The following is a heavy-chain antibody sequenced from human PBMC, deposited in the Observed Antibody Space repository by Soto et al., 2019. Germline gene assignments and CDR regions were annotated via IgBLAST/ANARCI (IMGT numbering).Heavy chain of an antibody. J-gene: IGHJ4*02. Sequence: QVQLVQSGAEVQKPGASVKVSCKASGYAFTSYYMHWVRQAPGQGLAWMGIINPSGGSTSYEQKFQGRVTMTRDTSTSTVYMELSSLRSEDTAVYYCAIAGMCGVGAGIDYWGQGTLVTVSS. CDR1: GYAFTSYY. CDR2: INPSGGST. D-gene: IGHD1-26*01. CDR3: AIAGMCGVGAGIDY. V-gene: IGHV1-46*01.